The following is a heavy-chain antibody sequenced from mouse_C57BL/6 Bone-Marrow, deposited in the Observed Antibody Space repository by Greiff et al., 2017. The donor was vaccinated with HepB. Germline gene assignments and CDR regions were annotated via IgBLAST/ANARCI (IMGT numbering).Heavy chain of an antibody. J-gene: IGHJ4*01. CDR3: ARDDYGGLYAMDY. D-gene: IGHD2-4*01. V-gene: IGHV1-50*01. CDR2: IDPSDSDT. CDR1: GYTFTSYW. Sequence: VQLQQPGAELVKPGASVKLSCKASGYTFTSYWMQWVKQRPGQGLEWIGEIDPSDSDTNYNQKFKGKATLTVDTSSSTAYMQLSSLTSEDSAVYYCARDDYGGLYAMDYWGQGTSVTVSS.